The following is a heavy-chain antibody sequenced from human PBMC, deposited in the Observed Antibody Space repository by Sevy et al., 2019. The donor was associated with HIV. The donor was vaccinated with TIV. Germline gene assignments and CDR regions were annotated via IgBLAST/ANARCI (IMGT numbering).Heavy chain of an antibody. CDR2: IKLDGSEK. Sequence: GGSLRLSCAASGFTFSSYWMSWVRQAPGKGLEWVANIKLDGSEKYYVDSVKGRFTISRDNAKNSLFLQMNSLRVEDTAVYYCARDCSSTSCLWGLDVWGQGTAVTVSS. D-gene: IGHD2-2*01. CDR3: ARDCSSTSCLWGLDV. CDR1: GFTFSSYW. V-gene: IGHV3-7*03. J-gene: IGHJ6*02.